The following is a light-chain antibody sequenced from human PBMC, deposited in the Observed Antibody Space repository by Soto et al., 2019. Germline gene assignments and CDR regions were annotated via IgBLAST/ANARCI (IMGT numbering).Light chain of an antibody. CDR3: MQALQPPWS. CDR1: QSLLHSNGYNY. Sequence: DIVMTQSPLSLPVTPGEPASISCRSSQSLLHSNGYNYLDWYLQKPGQSPQLLIYLASNRASGVADRCSRRRSRANNTMSISGVQAEDVGVYYCMQALQPPWSFGQGTKVEIK. CDR2: LAS. V-gene: IGKV2-28*01. J-gene: IGKJ1*01.